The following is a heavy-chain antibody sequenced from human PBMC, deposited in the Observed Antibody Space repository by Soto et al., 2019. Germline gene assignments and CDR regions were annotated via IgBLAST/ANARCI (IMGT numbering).Heavy chain of an antibody. CDR2: ISRGATTT. CDR1: GLTFSSFE. J-gene: IGHJ4*02. V-gene: IGHV3-48*03. Sequence: GSLRLSCAVSGLTFSSFEMDWVRQAAGKGPEWISYISRGATTTYYADSVRGRFTISRDDAENSVFLQMDSLRVEDTAIYFCATRSTDYYFHWGQGTLVTVSS. CDR3: ATRSTDYYFH. D-gene: IGHD3-9*01.